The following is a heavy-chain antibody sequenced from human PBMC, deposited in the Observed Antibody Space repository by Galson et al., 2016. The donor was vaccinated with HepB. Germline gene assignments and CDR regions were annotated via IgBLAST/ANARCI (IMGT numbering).Heavy chain of an antibody. Sequence: SLRLSCAASGFTFSNFGMNWVRQAPGKGLEVVASISQGGDSTDYADSVKGRFTISRDNSKNTLSLQMNSLTADDTAIYYCVQGSHALAVWGKGTTVTVSS. V-gene: IGHV3-23*01. CDR1: GFTFSNFG. J-gene: IGHJ6*04. CDR2: ISQGGDST. D-gene: IGHD3-10*01. CDR3: VQGSHALAV.